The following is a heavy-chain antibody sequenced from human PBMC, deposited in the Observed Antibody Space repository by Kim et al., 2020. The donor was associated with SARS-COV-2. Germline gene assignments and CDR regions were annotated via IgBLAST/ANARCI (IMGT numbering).Heavy chain of an antibody. CDR1: GYTFTTYA. CDR3: ARRSIIGTTGWFDP. CDR2: INTNTGNP. V-gene: IGHV7-4-1*02. D-gene: IGHD1-20*01. Sequence: ASVKVSCKASGYTFTTYAMNWVRQAPGQGLEWMGWINTNTGNPTYAQGFTGRFVFSLDTSVSTAYLQLSSLKAEDTAVYYCARRSIIGTTGWFDPWGQGTLVTVSS. J-gene: IGHJ5*02.